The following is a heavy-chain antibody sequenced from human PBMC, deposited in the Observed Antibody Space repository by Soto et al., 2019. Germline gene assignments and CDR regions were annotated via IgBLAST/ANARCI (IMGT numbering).Heavy chain of an antibody. D-gene: IGHD4-17*01. V-gene: IGHV4-4*02. CDR3: ARDMGLDYGQDNNWFDP. Sequence: QVQLQESGPGLVKPSGTLSLTCAVSGGSISSSNWWSWVRQPPGKGLEWIGEIYHSGSTNYNPSLKSRVTISVDKSKNQFSLKLSSVTAADTAVYYCARDMGLDYGQDNNWFDPWGQGTLVTVSS. CDR2: IYHSGST. CDR1: GGSISSSNW. J-gene: IGHJ5*02.